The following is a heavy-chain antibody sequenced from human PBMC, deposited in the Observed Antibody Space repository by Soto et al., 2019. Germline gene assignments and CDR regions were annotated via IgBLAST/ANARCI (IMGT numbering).Heavy chain of an antibody. CDR3: EKDGYDSSGDLYYLDY. CDR2: ISGSPSST. Sequence: EVQLLESGGGLVQPGGSLRLSCAASGFTFSTYAMSWVRQTPGKGLEWVSAISGSPSSTYYADSVKGRFTISRDNSKKTPFLKMSSLRAEDTAVYYYEKDGYDSSGDLYYLDYWGQGTLVTVSS. V-gene: IGHV3-23*01. CDR1: GFTFSTYA. J-gene: IGHJ4*02. D-gene: IGHD3-22*01.